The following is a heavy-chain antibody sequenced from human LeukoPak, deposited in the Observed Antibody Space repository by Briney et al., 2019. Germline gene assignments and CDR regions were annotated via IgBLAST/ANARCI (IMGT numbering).Heavy chain of an antibody. CDR1: GFTFTNYW. V-gene: IGHV3-7*01. CDR3: ATKGTVAPGY. CDR2: VKQDGSEK. Sequence: GRSLRLSCTASGFTFTNYWMIWVRQAPGKGLEWVANVKQDGSEKFYVDSVKGRFTISRDNAKNSLYLQMSSLRAEDTAVYYCATKGTVAPGYWGQGTLVTVSS. J-gene: IGHJ4*02. D-gene: IGHD6-19*01.